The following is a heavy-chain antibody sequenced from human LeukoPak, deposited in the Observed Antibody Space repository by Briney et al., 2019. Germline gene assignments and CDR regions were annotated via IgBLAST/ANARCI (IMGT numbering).Heavy chain of an antibody. Sequence: GASVKVSCKASGYTFTGYYMHWVRQAPGQGLEWMGWINPNSGGTNYAQKFQGRVTMTRDTSISTAYMELSRLRSDDTAVYYCAGDRADYRAAFDIWGQGTMVTVSS. J-gene: IGHJ3*02. V-gene: IGHV1-2*02. CDR2: INPNSGGT. CDR1: GYTFTGYY. CDR3: AGDRADYRAAFDI. D-gene: IGHD4-11*01.